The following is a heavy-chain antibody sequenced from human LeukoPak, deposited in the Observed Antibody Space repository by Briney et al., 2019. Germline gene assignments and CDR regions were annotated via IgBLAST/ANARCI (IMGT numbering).Heavy chain of an antibody. D-gene: IGHD3-22*01. CDR1: GFTVGSNY. Sequence: GGSLRLSCAASGFTVGSNYMSGVRQAPGKGLEWVSIIYRGGSNNYADAVKGRFNITRDTSKNTLYLQMNSLRAEDAAVYYYARLSANSSAYFLGYWGQGTLVTVSS. V-gene: IGHV3-66*04. CDR3: ARLSANSSAYFLGY. J-gene: IGHJ4*02. CDR2: IYRGGSN.